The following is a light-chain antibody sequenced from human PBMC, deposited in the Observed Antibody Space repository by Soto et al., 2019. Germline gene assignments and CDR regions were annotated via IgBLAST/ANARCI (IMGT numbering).Light chain of an antibody. CDR3: QHYAGGSRIT. V-gene: IGKV3-20*01. CDR2: GAS. J-gene: IGKJ5*01. CDR1: QSVSSR. Sequence: EIVMTQSPGTLSLSPGERATLSCMASQSVSSRLAWYQQKPGQAPRLLISGASSRATGIPDRFSGSGFGTDFTLTISRLEPEDFALYYCQHYAGGSRITFGQGTRLEI.